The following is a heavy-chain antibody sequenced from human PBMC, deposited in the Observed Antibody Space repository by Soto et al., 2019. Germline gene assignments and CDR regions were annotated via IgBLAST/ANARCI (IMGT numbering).Heavy chain of an antibody. V-gene: IGHV1-18*01. CDR1: GYSFTAFG. Sequence: QVQLVQSGAEVKKPGASVKVSCKATGYSFTAFGLIWVRQAPGQGLEWMGWISGYNGDTKYAQNLQGRVTMTTDTTTSTVSMELRSLKSDDTAVYYCARAEAYRSSWYAMDVWGQGTTVIVS. J-gene: IGHJ6*02. CDR3: ARAEAYRSSWYAMDV. D-gene: IGHD6-13*01. CDR2: ISGYNGDT.